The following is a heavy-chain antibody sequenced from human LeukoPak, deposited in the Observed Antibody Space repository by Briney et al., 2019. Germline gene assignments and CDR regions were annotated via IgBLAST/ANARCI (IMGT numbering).Heavy chain of an antibody. Sequence: ASVKVSCKASGYTFTSYDINWVRQATGQGLEWMGWINPNSGGTNYAQKFQGRVTMTRDTSISTAYMELSRLRSDDTAVYYCARGNRDLRGYSGYDYGPYYYYYMDVWGKGTTVTVSS. V-gene: IGHV1-2*02. CDR3: ARGNRDLRGYSGYDYGPYYYYYMDV. CDR1: GYTFTSYD. CDR2: INPNSGGT. J-gene: IGHJ6*03. D-gene: IGHD5-12*01.